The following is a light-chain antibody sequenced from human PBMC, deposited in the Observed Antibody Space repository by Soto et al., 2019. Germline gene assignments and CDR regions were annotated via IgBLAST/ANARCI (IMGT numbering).Light chain of an antibody. Sequence: EIVMTQSPATLSLSPGERATLSCPASQSVSSYLAWYQQKPGQAPRLLIYGASIRATGIPDRFSGSGSGTDFNLTISSLESEDFAVYYCQQYGNLMWTFGQGTKVDIK. CDR3: QQYGNLMWT. CDR2: GAS. CDR1: QSVSSY. V-gene: IGKV3D-15*01. J-gene: IGKJ1*01.